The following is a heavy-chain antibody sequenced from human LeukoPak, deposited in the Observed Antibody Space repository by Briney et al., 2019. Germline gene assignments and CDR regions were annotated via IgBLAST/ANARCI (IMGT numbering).Heavy chain of an antibody. CDR1: GFTLSSYS. CDR2: ISSSSSYI. D-gene: IGHD3-22*01. CDR3: ARCYDSSGYYTSRYYYGMDV. V-gene: IGHV3-21*01. Sequence: GGSLSLSCAASGFTLSSYSMDWVRQAPGKGLEWVSSISSSSSYIYYADSVKRRFTISRNNAKNSLYLQMNSLRAEDTAVYYCARCYDSSGYYTSRYYYGMDVWGQGTTVTVSS. J-gene: IGHJ6*02.